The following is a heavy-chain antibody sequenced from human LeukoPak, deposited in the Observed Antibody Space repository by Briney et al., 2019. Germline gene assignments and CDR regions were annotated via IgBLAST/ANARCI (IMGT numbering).Heavy chain of an antibody. D-gene: IGHD6-13*01. Sequence: GGSLRLSCAASGFTFSTYEMNWVRQAPGKGLEWVSYISSSGSTIYYADSVKGRFTISRDNAKNSLYLQMNSLRAEDTAVYYCASTAAGTSLDCWGQGTLVTVSS. CDR2: ISSSGSTI. J-gene: IGHJ4*02. CDR3: ASTAAGTSLDC. V-gene: IGHV3-48*03. CDR1: GFTFSTYE.